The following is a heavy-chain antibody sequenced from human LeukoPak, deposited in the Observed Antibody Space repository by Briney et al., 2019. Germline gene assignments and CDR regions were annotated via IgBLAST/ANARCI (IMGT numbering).Heavy chain of an antibody. J-gene: IGHJ6*02. D-gene: IGHD5/OR15-5a*01. CDR3: AVSYYYYYYGMDV. CDR1: GYTFTGYY. V-gene: IGHV1-2*02. CDR2: INPNRGGT. Sequence: ASVKVSCKASGYTFTGYYMHWVRQAPGQGLEWMGWINPNRGGTKYVQKFQGRVTMTRDTSISTAYMELSRLRSDDTAVYYCAVSYYYYYYGMDVWGQGTTVTVSS.